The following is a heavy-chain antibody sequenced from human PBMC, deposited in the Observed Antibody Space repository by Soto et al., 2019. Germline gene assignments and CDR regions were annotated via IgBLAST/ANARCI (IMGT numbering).Heavy chain of an antibody. D-gene: IGHD6-19*01. CDR2: IKQDGSEK. J-gene: IGHJ5*02. CDR3: AREGPWGAVAGLNWFDP. Sequence: PSETLSLSCAASGFTFSSYWMSWVRQAPGKGLEWVANIKQDGSEKYYVDSVKGRFTISRDNAKNSLYLQMNSLRAEDTAVYYCAREGPWGAVAGLNWFDPWGQGTLVTVSS. V-gene: IGHV3-7*03. CDR1: GFTFSSYW.